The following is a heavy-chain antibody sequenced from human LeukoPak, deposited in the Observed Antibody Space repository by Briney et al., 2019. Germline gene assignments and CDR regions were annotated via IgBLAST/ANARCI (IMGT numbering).Heavy chain of an antibody. J-gene: IGHJ6*02. CDR2: ISSSSYI. V-gene: IGHV3-21*01. CDR1: GFTFSSYS. Sequence: GGSLRLSCAASGFTFSSYSMNWVRQAPGKGLEWVSSISSSSYIYYADSVKGRFTISRDNAKNSLYLQMNSLRAEDTAVYYCASFRRAYYYYGMDVWGQGTTVTVSS. CDR3: ASFRRAYYYYGMDV.